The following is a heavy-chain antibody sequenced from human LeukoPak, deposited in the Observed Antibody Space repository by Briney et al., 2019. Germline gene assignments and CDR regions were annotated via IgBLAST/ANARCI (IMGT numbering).Heavy chain of an antibody. D-gene: IGHD1-26*01. CDR3: AKVGANLRVY. Sequence: GGSLRLSCTTSGFNFRAYWMGWVRQAPGKGLEWVANIHQHGSKENYLDSVKGRFTISRDNAKSSIYLQMNSLRAEDTAIYYCAKVGANLRVYWGQGTLVTVPS. CDR2: IHQHGSKE. J-gene: IGHJ4*02. V-gene: IGHV3-7*03. CDR1: GFNFRAYW.